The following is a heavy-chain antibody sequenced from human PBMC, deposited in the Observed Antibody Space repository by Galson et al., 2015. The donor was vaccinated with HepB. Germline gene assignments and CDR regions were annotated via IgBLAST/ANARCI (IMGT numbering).Heavy chain of an antibody. CDR1: GGSISSYY. Sequence: TLSLTCTVSGGSISSYYWSWIRQPPGKELEWIGEINHSGSTNYNPSLKSRVTISVDTSKNQFSLKLSSVTAADAAVYYCARVFPYGSGSYYKGADWGQGTLVTVSS. J-gene: IGHJ4*02. CDR3: ARVFPYGSGSYYKGAD. V-gene: IGHV4-34*01. D-gene: IGHD3-10*01. CDR2: INHSGST.